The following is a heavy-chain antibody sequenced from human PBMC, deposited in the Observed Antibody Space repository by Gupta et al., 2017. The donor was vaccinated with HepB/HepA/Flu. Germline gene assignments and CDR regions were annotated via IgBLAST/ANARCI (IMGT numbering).Heavy chain of an antibody. CDR2: ISSSSSTI. CDR1: GFPFSSYS. J-gene: IGHJ6*03. Sequence: EVQLVESGGGLVQPGGSLRLSCAASGFPFSSYSMNWVRQAPGKGLEWVSYISSSSSTIYYADSVKGRFTISRDNAKNSLYLQMNSLRDEDTAVYYCARGRTGFYQLPTRPYMDVWGKGTTVTVSS. D-gene: IGHD2-2*01. V-gene: IGHV3-48*02. CDR3: ARGRTGFYQLPTRPYMDV.